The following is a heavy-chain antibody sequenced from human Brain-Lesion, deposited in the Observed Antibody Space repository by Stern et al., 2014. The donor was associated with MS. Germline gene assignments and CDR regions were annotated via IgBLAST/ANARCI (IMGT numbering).Heavy chain of an antibody. J-gene: IGHJ4*02. V-gene: IGHV4-30-4*01. CDR1: GCSINSGDYH. Sequence: VQLVESGPGLVKPSQTLSLTCTVSGCSINSGDYHWTWIRQPPGKGLEWIGFITYSGTTYYKPSLQRRLTISVDTSKNQFSLKLRSVTAGDTAVYYCARSTVSAEYYFDYWGQGTLVTVSS. CDR3: ARSTVSAEYYFDY. D-gene: IGHD4-11*01. CDR2: ITYSGTT.